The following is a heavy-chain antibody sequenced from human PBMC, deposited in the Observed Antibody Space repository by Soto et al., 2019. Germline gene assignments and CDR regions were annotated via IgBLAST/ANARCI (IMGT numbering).Heavy chain of an antibody. V-gene: IGHV3-30-3*01. CDR2: ISNEGSNE. Sequence: QVQLVESGGGVVQPGRSLRLSCAASGFSFSSYAMHWVRQAPGKGLEWVAVISNEGSNEHYADSLKGRFSISRDNSKNTLYLQMSSLRPEDTAVDYCAREYSLAVLAPGYWGQGTLVTVSS. CDR3: AREYSLAVLAPGY. D-gene: IGHD5-18*01. CDR1: GFSFSSYA. J-gene: IGHJ4*02.